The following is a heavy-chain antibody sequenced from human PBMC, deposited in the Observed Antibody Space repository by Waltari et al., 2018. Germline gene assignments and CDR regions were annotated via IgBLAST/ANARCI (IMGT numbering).Heavy chain of an antibody. D-gene: IGHD2-2*02. CDR1: GYSISRGHY. CDR2: LYHSGIT. J-gene: IGHJ3*02. V-gene: IGHV4-38-2*01. CDR3: ASYCSSTSCYTHDAFDI. Sequence: QVQLQESGPGLVKPSETLSLTCAGPGYSISRGHYRGWIRPPPGKGLEWIGRLYHSGITSYSPAIKGRVTISVDTSKDQFSLKLSSVTAADTAVYYCASYCSSTSCYTHDAFDIWGQGTMVTVSS.